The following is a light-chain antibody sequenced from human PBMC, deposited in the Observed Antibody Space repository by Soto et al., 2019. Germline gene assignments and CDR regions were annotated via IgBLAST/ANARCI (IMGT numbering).Light chain of an antibody. V-gene: IGLV2-14*01. CDR2: HVT. CDR1: SSDVGAYNY. Sequence: QSALTQPASVSGSLGQSITISCSGTSSDVGAYNYVSWYQQYPGKAPKLMIYHVTDRPSGVSNRFSGYKSVNTASLTISGLQAEDEADYYCCSYTASNTFVFGTGTKLTVL. CDR3: CSYTASNTFV. J-gene: IGLJ1*01.